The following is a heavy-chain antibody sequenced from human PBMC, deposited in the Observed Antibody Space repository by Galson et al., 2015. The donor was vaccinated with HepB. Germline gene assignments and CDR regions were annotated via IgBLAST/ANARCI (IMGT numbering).Heavy chain of an antibody. Sequence: SLRLSCAASGFTFSAYGMHWVRQAPGERPVWVARINPSGSAAGYADSVKGRFTLSRDNTRNTLYLQLDSLRGDDTAVYYCARDVIAVVPGAPPTLDHWGQGTLVTVSS. D-gene: IGHD2-21*01. V-gene: IGHV3-74*01. CDR3: ARDVIAVVPGAPPTLDH. J-gene: IGHJ4*02. CDR2: INPSGSAA. CDR1: GFTFSAYG.